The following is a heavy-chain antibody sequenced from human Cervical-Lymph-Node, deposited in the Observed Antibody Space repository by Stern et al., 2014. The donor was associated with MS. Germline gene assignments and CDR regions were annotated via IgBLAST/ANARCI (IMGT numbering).Heavy chain of an antibody. V-gene: IGHV4-59*08. CDR1: GGSISSYY. CDR3: AGSGTYYPDY. D-gene: IGHD3-3*01. J-gene: IGHJ4*02. CDR2: VHYSGTT. Sequence: VQLVESGPGLVKPSETLSLTCSVSGGSISSYYWNWIRQPPGKGLEWIANVHYSGTTNYNPSLKSRVTILLDTSMNKISLKLTSLTAADTAVYYCAGSGTYYPDYWGQGILVTVSS.